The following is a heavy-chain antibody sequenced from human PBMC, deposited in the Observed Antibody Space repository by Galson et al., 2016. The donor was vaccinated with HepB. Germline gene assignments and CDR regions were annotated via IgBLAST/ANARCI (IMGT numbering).Heavy chain of an antibody. J-gene: IGHJ4*01. Sequence: SLRLSCAASAFSFSSSSMNWVRQAPGKGLEWISYISSTITITYYADSVKGRFTISRDNAKNSLYPQMDSLRDDDTAVYYWARKSPFGPFDYWGHGTLVSVSS. D-gene: IGHD2/OR15-2a*01. CDR3: ARKSPFGPFDY. V-gene: IGHV3-48*02. CDR2: ISSTITIT. CDR1: AFSFSSSS.